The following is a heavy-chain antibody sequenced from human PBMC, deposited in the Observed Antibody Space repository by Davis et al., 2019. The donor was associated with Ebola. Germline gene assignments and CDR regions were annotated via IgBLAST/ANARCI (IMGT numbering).Heavy chain of an antibody. D-gene: IGHD6-13*01. Sequence: ASVKASCKTSGYTFTSYYMHWVRQAPGQGLEWMGIINPSGGSTSYAQKFQGRVTMTRDTSTSTVYMELSSLRSEDTAVYYCASHHYSSSWGGAFDIWGQGTMVTVSS. CDR2: INPSGGST. CDR3: ASHHYSSSWGGAFDI. V-gene: IGHV1-46*01. CDR1: GYTFTSYY. J-gene: IGHJ3*02.